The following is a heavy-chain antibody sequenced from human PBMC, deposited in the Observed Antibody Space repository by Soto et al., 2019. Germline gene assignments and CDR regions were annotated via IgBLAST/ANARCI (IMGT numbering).Heavy chain of an antibody. Sequence: SETLSLTCTVSGGSVSSGSYYWSWIRQPPGKGLEWIGYIYYSGSTNYNPSLKSRVTISVDTSKNQFSLKLSSVPAADTAVYYCARDTGSDDCSSTSCYVDAFDIWGQGTMVTVSS. J-gene: IGHJ3*02. CDR3: ARDTGSDDCSSTSCYVDAFDI. CDR2: IYYSGST. CDR1: GGSVSSGSYY. V-gene: IGHV4-61*01. D-gene: IGHD2-2*01.